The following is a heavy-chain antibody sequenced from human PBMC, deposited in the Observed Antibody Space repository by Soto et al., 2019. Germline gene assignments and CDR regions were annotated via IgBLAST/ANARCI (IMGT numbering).Heavy chain of an antibody. J-gene: IGHJ4*02. V-gene: IGHV4-31*03. CDR2: IYYIGST. Sequence: SETLSLTCTVSGGSISSGGYYWNWIRQHPGKGLEWIGYIYYIGSTYYNPSLKSRVTISLDTSKNQFSLKLSSVTAADTAVYYCARRGAGSSSWYLDYWGQGTLVTVSS. CDR3: ARRGAGSSSWYLDY. CDR1: GGSISSGGYY. D-gene: IGHD6-13*01.